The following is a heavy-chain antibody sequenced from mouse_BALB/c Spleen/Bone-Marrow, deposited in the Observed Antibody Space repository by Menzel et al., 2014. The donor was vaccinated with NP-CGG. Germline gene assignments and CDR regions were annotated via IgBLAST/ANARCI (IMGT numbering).Heavy chain of an antibody. D-gene: IGHD2-10*01. CDR3: ARLLPRDAMDY. Sequence: EVQVVESGGGLVKPGGSLKLSCAASGFAFSSYDMSWVRQTPEKRLEWVAYISSGGGSTYYPDTVKGRFTISRDNAKNTLYLQMSSLKSEDTAMYCRARLLPRDAMDYWGQGTSVTVSS. CDR2: ISSGGGST. J-gene: IGHJ4*01. CDR1: GFAFSSYD. V-gene: IGHV5-12-1*01.